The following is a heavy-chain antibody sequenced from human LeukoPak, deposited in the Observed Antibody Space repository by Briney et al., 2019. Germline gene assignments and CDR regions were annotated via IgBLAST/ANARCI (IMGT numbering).Heavy chain of an antibody. CDR2: ISAYNGNT. CDR3: ARAFRYCSSTSCYCFDY. V-gene: IGHV1-18*03. CDR1: GYTFTSYG. J-gene: IGHJ4*02. D-gene: IGHD2-2*01. Sequence: ASVKVSCKASGYTFTSYGISWVRQAPGQGLEWMGWISAYNGNTNYAQKLQGRVTMTTDTSTSTAYMELRSLRSDDMAVYYCARAFRYCSSTSCYCFDYWGQGTLVTVSS.